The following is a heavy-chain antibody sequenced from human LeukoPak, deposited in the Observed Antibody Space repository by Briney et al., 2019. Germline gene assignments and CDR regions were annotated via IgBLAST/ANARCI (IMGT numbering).Heavy chain of an antibody. Sequence: PSETLSLTCTVSGGSISSYYWSWIRQPPGQELERIGYIYYSGSTNYHPSLKTRVTISVDTSKYQFSLTLSSVTAADTAVYYCARAPGHYGEDIMWNWFDPWGQGTLVIVSS. CDR2: IYYSGST. J-gene: IGHJ5*02. CDR1: GGSISSYY. V-gene: IGHV4-59*01. CDR3: ARAPGHYGEDIMWNWFDP. D-gene: IGHD4-17*01.